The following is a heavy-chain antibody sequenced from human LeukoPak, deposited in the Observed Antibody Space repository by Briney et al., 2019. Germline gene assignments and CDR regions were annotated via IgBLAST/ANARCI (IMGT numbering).Heavy chain of an antibody. D-gene: IGHD3-10*01. Sequence: GGSLRLSCAASGFTFDDYAVHWVRQAPRKGLEWVSLISGDGGSTYYADSVKGRFTISRDNSKNSLYLQMNSLRTEDTALYYCAKDIAGFGELLDYWGQGTLVTVSS. V-gene: IGHV3-43*02. CDR1: GFTFDDYA. CDR3: AKDIAGFGELLDY. CDR2: ISGDGGST. J-gene: IGHJ4*02.